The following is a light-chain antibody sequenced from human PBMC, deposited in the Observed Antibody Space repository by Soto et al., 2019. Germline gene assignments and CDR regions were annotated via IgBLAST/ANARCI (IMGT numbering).Light chain of an antibody. J-gene: IGLJ1*01. CDR2: EVS. CDR3: TSYAGSYSYFYV. Sequence: QSALTQPPSASGSPGQSVTISCTGTSSDVGAYNYVSWYQQLPGKAPKLIIYEVSKRPSGVPDRFSGSKSGNTASLTVSGLQAESEADYYCTSYAGSYSYFYVVGTGTKVTVL. CDR1: SSDVGAYNY. V-gene: IGLV2-8*01.